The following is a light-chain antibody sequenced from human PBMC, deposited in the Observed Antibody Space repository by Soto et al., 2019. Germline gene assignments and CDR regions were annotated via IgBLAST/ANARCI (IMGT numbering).Light chain of an antibody. CDR1: QDITNF. V-gene: IGKV1-33*01. CDR3: QQYDNLPIT. Sequence: DIQMTQSPSSLSASVGDRVTITCQASQDITNFLNWYQQKPGKAPKLLISDASNLETGVPSRFSGSRSGTDFTLTIGSLQPEDFATYYCQQYDNLPITFGQGTRLEIK. CDR2: DAS. J-gene: IGKJ5*01.